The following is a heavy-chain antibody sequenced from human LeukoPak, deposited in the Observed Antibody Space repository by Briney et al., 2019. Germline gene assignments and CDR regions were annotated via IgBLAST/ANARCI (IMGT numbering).Heavy chain of an antibody. Sequence: AAVKVSCKASGYTFTDNYMHWVRQAPGQGLEWMGWINPNSGTNYAQKFQGRVTMTRDTSISTAYMELTRLTSDDTAVYYCARNRWMGYWRQGTGVTVSS. CDR1: GYTFTDNY. CDR2: INPNSGT. D-gene: IGHD1-1*01. J-gene: IGHJ4*02. CDR3: ARNRWMGY. V-gene: IGHV1-2*02.